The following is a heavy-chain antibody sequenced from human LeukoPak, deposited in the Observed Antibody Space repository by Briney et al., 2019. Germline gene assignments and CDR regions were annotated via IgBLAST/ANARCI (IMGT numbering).Heavy chain of an antibody. J-gene: IGHJ4*02. CDR2: IYYSGST. CDR3: ARHRWMEVYGSGSYYVDY. D-gene: IGHD3-10*01. CDR1: GGSISSGGYY. V-gene: IGHV4-31*03. Sequence: SETLSLTCTVSGGSISSGGYYWSWIRQHPGKGLEWSGYIYYSGSTYYNPSLKSRATISADTSKNQFSLKLSSVTAADTAVYYCARHRWMEVYGSGSYYVDYWGQGTLVTVSS.